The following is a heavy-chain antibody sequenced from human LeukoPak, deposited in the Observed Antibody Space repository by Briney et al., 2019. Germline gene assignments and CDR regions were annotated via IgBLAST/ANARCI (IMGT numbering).Heavy chain of an antibody. CDR2: INPTSGGT. Sequence: GASVKVSCKASGYTFTGYYMHWVRQAPGQGLEWMGWINPTSGGTNYAQKFQDRVTMTRDMSTSTDYMELSSLRSEDTAVYYCARDNSVEDTAWWFDPWGQGTLVTVSS. CDR1: GYTFTGYY. V-gene: IGHV1-2*02. D-gene: IGHD4-23*01. J-gene: IGHJ5*02. CDR3: ARDNSVEDTAWWFDP.